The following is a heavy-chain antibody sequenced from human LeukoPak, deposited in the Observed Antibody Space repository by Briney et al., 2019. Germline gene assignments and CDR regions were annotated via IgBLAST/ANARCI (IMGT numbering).Heavy chain of an antibody. CDR1: GDSVSSNSAA. V-gene: IGHV6-1*01. D-gene: IGHD3-3*01. Sequence: SQTLSLTCAISGDSVSSNSAAWNWIRQSPSRGLEWLGRTYYRSKWYNDYAVSVKSRITINPDTSKNQFSLQLNSVTPEDTAVYYCARDQLLRFLEWLNGHDAFDIWGQGTMVTVSS. CDR2: TYYRSKWYN. J-gene: IGHJ3*02. CDR3: ARDQLLRFLEWLNGHDAFDI.